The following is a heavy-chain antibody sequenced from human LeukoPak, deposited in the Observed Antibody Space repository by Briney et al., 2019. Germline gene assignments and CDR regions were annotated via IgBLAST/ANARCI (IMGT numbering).Heavy chain of an antibody. J-gene: IGHJ4*02. CDR3: ARFHRPQLPKSEY. V-gene: IGHV1-8*01. D-gene: IGHD1-14*01. CDR2: MNPYSGSA. CDR1: GYSFTDYD. Sequence: ASVKVSCKTSGYSFTDYDINWVRQPPGQGLEWMGWMNPYSGSAGYAQNFQGRVTMTRDTQTRTAFMELSSLTSEDTAVYYCARFHRPQLPKSEYWGQGTLVTVSS.